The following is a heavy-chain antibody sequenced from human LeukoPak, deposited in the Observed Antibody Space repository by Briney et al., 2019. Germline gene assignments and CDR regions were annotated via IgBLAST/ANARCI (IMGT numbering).Heavy chain of an antibody. V-gene: IGHV4-4*07. J-gene: IGHJ4*02. D-gene: IGHD2-8*01. CDR2: IYNGGII. Sequence: SETLSLTCTVSGDSISRYYWSWIRQPAGKGLEWIGRIYNGGIITYNPSLKSRVTMSIDTSNNQFSLRLSSVTAADTAVYYCAGGYCTNGLCRKNFDYWGQGTLVTVSS. CDR3: AGGYCTNGLCRKNFDY. CDR1: GDSISRYY.